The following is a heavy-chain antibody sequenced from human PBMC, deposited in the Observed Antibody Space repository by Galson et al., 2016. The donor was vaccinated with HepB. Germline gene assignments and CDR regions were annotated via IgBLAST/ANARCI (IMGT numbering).Heavy chain of an antibody. Sequence: TLSLTCTVSGGSISSGGYYWSWIRQHPGKDLEWIGYIYYSGSTYYNPSLKSRVTISVDTSKSHFSLNLTSVTAADTAVYDCARVASCGGDCYTTAFDSWGQGAVLTVS. D-gene: IGHD2-21*02. V-gene: IGHV4-31*03. J-gene: IGHJ3*02. CDR2: IYYSGST. CDR3: ARVASCGGDCYTTAFDS. CDR1: GGSISSGGYY.